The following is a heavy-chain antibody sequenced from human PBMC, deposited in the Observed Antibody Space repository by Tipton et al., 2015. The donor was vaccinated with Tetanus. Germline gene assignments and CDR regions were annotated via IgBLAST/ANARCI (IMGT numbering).Heavy chain of an antibody. J-gene: IGHJ5*02. V-gene: IGHV4-34*09. CDR3: ARDQGGGRVARLNWFGP. Sequence: TLSLTCAVYGGSLSRYYWTWIRQPPGKGLEWIGEINHSGNTNHNPSLKSRVTISVDTSNNQFSLRLSSVTAADTGVYYCARDQGGGRVARLNWFGPWGQGTLVTVSS. CDR1: GGSLSRYY. D-gene: IGHD3-16*01. CDR2: INHSGNT.